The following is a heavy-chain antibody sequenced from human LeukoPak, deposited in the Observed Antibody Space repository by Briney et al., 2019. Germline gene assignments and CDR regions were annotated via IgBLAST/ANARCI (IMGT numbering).Heavy chain of an antibody. J-gene: IGHJ5*02. CDR1: GFTFSTYA. CDR3: ARVGKAARSEWFDP. Sequence: GGSLRLSCAASGFTFSTYAMTWVRQAPGKELDWVSAISGGGATYYADSVKARFTISRDNSKNTLYLQMNSLRADDTAVYYCARVGKAARSEWFDPWGQGTLVTVSS. CDR2: ISGGGAT. D-gene: IGHD6-6*01. V-gene: IGHV3-23*01.